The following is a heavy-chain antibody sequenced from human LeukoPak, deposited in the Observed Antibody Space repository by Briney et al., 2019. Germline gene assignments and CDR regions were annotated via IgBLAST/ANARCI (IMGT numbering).Heavy chain of an antibody. J-gene: IGHJ4*02. CDR1: GGSISSYY. CDR3: ARVRQQLARGVCDY. Sequence: PSETLSLTCTVSGGSISSYYWSWIRQPPGKGLEWIGYIYYSGSTNYNPSLKSRVTISLDTSKNQFSLKLTSVTAADTAVYYCARVRQQLARGVCDYWGQGTLVTVSS. V-gene: IGHV4-59*01. CDR2: IYYSGST. D-gene: IGHD6-13*01.